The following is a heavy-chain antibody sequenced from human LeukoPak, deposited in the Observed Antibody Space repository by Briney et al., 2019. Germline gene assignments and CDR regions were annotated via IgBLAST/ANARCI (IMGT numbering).Heavy chain of an antibody. CDR2: ISSGSSYI. Sequence: GGSLRLSCAASGFTFNSSWMNWVRQAPGKGLEWVSSISSGSSYIYYADSVKGRFTVSRDNAKNSLYLQMSSLRAEDTAVYYCARDYDSSAEDYFDYWGQGTLVTVSS. J-gene: IGHJ4*02. CDR3: ARDYDSSAEDYFDY. D-gene: IGHD3-22*01. CDR1: GFTFNSSW. V-gene: IGHV3-21*01.